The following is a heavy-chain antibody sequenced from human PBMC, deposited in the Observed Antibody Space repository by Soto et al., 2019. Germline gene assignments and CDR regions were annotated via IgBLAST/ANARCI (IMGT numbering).Heavy chain of an antibody. CDR1: GFTFTDYY. D-gene: IGHD2-2*03. J-gene: IGHJ6*02. V-gene: IGHV3-11*01. CDR3: ARAGMDIVVVPAASPLYYYGMDV. Sequence: GGSLRLSCAASGFTFTDYYMSWIRQAPGEGLEWVSYISGSGSTIYYAASVKGRFTISRDNAKNSLYLQMNSLRTEDTAVYFCARAGMDIVVVPAASPLYYYGMDVWGQGTTVTVS. CDR2: ISGSGSTI.